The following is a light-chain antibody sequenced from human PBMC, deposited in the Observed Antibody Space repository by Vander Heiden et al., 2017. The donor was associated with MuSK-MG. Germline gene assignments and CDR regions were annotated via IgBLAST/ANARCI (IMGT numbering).Light chain of an antibody. CDR3: QQDNNYWT. V-gene: IGKV1-5*01. CDR2: DAS. J-gene: IGKJ1*01. Sequence: DIQMTQSPSTLSASVGDRVTITCRASQSISTWLAWYQQKPGKAPKLLIYDASRWESGVPSRFSGSGSGTEFTLTISSLQPDDFATYYCQQDNNYWTFGQGTKVEIK. CDR1: QSISTW.